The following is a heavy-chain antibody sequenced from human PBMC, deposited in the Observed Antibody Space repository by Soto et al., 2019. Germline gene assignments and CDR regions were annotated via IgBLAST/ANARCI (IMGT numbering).Heavy chain of an antibody. J-gene: IGHJ5*02. V-gene: IGHV4-59*08. CDR2: IYYSGST. D-gene: IGHD3-10*01. CDR3: ARLGVGENWFDP. Sequence: PSETLSLTCTVSGGSISSYYWSWIRQPPGKGLEWIGYIYYSGSTNYNPSLKSRVTISVDTSKNQFSLKLSSVTAADTAVYYCARLGVGENWFDPWGQGTLVTVSS. CDR1: GGSISSYY.